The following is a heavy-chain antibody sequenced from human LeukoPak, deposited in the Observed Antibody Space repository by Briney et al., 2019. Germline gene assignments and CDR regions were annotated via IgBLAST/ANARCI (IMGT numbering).Heavy chain of an antibody. D-gene: IGHD5-18*01. CDR2: ICYHGSNK. CDR1: GFTFSSYG. CDR3: ARDPDPYTAMVAYYFDY. V-gene: IGHV3-33*01. Sequence: GGSLRLSCAASGFTFSSYGMHWVRQAPRKGLEWVAVICYHGSNKYYAASVKGRFTISRDNSKNTLYLQMNSLRAEDTAVYYCARDPDPYTAMVAYYFDYWGQGTLVTVSS. J-gene: IGHJ4*02.